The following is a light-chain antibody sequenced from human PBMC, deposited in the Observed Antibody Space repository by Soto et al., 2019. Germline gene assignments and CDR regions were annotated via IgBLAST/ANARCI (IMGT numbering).Light chain of an antibody. CDR1: TSNIGSNY. V-gene: IGLV1-47*01. CDR2: RNN. Sequence: VLTQPPSASGTPGQGVTISCSGSTSNIGSNYVYWYQQLPATAPKLLIYRNNQRPSGVPDRFSGSKSGTSASLAISGLRSDDEADYFCAAWDDSLNGFYVFGTGTKVTVL. CDR3: AAWDDSLNGFYV. J-gene: IGLJ1*01.